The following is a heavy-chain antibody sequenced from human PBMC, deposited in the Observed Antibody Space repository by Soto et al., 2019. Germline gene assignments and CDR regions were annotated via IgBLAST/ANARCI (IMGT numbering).Heavy chain of an antibody. CDR3: ARRWTSGSYFSYFDY. Sequence: GESLNISCKGSGYSFTSYWIGWVRQMPGKGLEWMGIIYPGDSDTRYSPSFQGQVTISADKSISTAYLQWSSLKASDTAMYYCARRWTSGSYFSYFDYWGQGTLVTVSS. D-gene: IGHD1-26*01. V-gene: IGHV5-51*01. J-gene: IGHJ4*02. CDR1: GYSFTSYW. CDR2: IYPGDSDT.